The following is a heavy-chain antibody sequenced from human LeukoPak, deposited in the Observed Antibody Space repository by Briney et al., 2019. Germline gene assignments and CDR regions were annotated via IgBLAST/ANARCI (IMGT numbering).Heavy chain of an antibody. D-gene: IGHD1-14*01. CDR2: LTGGGGGT. CDR3: AKDKGAVTGTFDY. V-gene: IGHV3-23*01. CDR1: GFTFSTYA. J-gene: IGHJ4*02. Sequence: GGSLRLSCAASGFTFSTYAMSWVRQAPGKGLEWVSGLTGGGGGTSYADSVKGRFTISRDNSKNTLYLQMSSLRAEDTAVYYCAKDKGAVTGTFDYWGQGTLVTVSS.